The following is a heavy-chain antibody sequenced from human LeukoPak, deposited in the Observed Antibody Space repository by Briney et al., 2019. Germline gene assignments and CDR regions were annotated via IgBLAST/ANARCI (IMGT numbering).Heavy chain of an antibody. V-gene: IGHV4-34*01. D-gene: IGHD6-13*01. Sequence: SETLSLTCAVYGGSFSGYYWSWIRQPPGKGLEWIGEINHSGSTNYNPSLKRRVTISVDTSQKQFSLRLTSVTAADTAVYYCARGRYLTTLGGAAAGFLDSWGQGTLVIVSS. CDR1: GGSFSGYY. CDR3: ARGRYLTTLGGAAAGFLDS. CDR2: INHSGST. J-gene: IGHJ4*02.